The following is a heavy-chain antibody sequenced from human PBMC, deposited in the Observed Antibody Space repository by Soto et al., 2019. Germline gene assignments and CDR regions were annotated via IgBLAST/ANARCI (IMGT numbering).Heavy chain of an antibody. J-gene: IGHJ6*03. V-gene: IGHV4-31*11. D-gene: IGHD6-13*01. Sequence: QLQLQESGPGLLKPSQTLSLTCAVSGGSISNGGYYWSWIRQHPGKGLEWIGSIYFSGRTYYNPSLKSRVTISVATPKNQFSLKLSAVTAADTAVYYCARDSHSQQPNHRWGGGYMDVWGKGTTVAVSS. CDR3: ARDSHSQQPNHRWGGGYMDV. CDR1: GGSISNGGYY. CDR2: IYFSGRT.